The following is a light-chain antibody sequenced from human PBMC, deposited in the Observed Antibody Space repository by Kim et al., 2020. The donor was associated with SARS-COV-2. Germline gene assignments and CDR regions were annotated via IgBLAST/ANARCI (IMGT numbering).Light chain of an antibody. V-gene: IGLV2-8*01. Sequence: GQSVTISWTGTSSDFGGYNYVSWYQQHPGKAPKLMISAVTKRPSGVPDRFSGSKSGDTASLTVSGLQAEDEADYFCGSYGGSSDLVFGGGTQLTVL. CDR1: SSDFGGYNY. CDR2: AVT. J-gene: IGLJ3*02. CDR3: GSYGGSSDLV.